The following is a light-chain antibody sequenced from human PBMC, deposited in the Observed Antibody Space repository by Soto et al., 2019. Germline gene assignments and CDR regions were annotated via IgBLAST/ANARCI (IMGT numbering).Light chain of an antibody. J-gene: IGLJ2*01. V-gene: IGLV1-44*01. CDR1: SSNIGINT. CDR3: AAWYDSLNGVV. Sequence: QSVLTQPPSASGTPGQRVTISCSGSSSNIGINTVTWYQQLPGTAPKLLIYSNNQRPSGVPDRFSGSKSGTSASLAISGLQSEDEADYYCAAWYDSLNGVVFGGGTKLTVL. CDR2: SNN.